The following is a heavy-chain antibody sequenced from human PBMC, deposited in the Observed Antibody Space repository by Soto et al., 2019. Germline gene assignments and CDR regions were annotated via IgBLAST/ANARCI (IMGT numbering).Heavy chain of an antibody. V-gene: IGHV4-30-4*01. CDR3: ARYSSGYYFGHYGMDV. Sequence: PSETLSVTFTVSGGSISSVDYSWSWIREPPGKGLEWIGYIYYSGSTYYNPSLKSRVTISVDTSKNQFSRKLSSVTAADTAVYYCARYSSGYYFGHYGMDVWGQGTTVTVPS. D-gene: IGHD3-22*01. CDR2: IYYSGST. CDR1: GGSISSVDYS. J-gene: IGHJ6*02.